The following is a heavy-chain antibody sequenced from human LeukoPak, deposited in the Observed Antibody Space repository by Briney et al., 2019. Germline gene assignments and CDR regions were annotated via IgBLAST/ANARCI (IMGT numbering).Heavy chain of an antibody. J-gene: IGHJ4*02. V-gene: IGHV3-23*01. CDR2: ISGSGGST. CDR1: GFTFSSYA. D-gene: IGHD2-2*01. Sequence: GGSLRLSCAASGFTFSSYAMSWVRQAPGKGLEWVPAISGSGGSTYYADSVKGRFTISRDNSKNTLYLQMNSLRAEDTAVYYCAKDTGYCSSTSCYLLDYWGQGTLVTVSS. CDR3: AKDTGYCSSTSCYLLDY.